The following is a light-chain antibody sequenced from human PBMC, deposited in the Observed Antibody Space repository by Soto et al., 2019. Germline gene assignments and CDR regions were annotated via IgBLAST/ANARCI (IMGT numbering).Light chain of an antibody. J-gene: IGKJ1*01. V-gene: IGKV3-20*01. Sequence: EIVLTQSPGALSLSPGERATLSCRASQSVSSSYLAWYQQKPGQAPRLLIYGASSRATGIPDRFSGRGSGTDFTLTISRLEPEDFAVYYCQQYGSSLTWTFGQGNKV. CDR3: QQYGSSLTWT. CDR1: QSVSSSY. CDR2: GAS.